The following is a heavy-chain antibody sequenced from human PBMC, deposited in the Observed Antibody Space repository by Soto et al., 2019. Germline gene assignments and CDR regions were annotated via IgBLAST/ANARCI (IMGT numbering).Heavy chain of an antibody. Sequence: GGSLRLSCAASGFTFSSYGMHWVRQAPGKGLEWVAVIWYDGSNKYYADSVKGRFTISRDNSKNTLYLQMNSLRAEDTAVYYCARDGCSTSCFARSYYYGMDVWGQGTTVTVSS. V-gene: IGHV3-33*01. CDR2: IWYDGSNK. CDR1: GFTFSSYG. CDR3: ARDGCSTSCFARSYYYGMDV. J-gene: IGHJ6*02. D-gene: IGHD2-2*01.